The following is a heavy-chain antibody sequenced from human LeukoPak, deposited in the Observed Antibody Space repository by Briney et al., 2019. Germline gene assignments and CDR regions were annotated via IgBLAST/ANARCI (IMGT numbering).Heavy chain of an antibody. CDR3: ANSRGYSYGYYFDY. Sequence: ASVTVSCKASGYTFTGYYMHWVRQAPGQGLEWMGWINPNSGGTNYAQKFQGRVTMTRDTSISTAYIELSRLRSDDTAVYYCANSRGYSYGYYFDYWGQGTLVTVSS. CDR1: GYTFTGYY. CDR2: INPNSGGT. J-gene: IGHJ4*02. V-gene: IGHV1-2*02. D-gene: IGHD5-18*01.